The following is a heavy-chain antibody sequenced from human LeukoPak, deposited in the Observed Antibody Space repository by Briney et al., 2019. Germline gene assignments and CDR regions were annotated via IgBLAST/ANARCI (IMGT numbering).Heavy chain of an antibody. CDR1: GYSISSGYY. Sequence: SETLSLTCAVSGYSISSGYYWGWIRQPPGKGLEWIGSIYHSGGTYYNPSLKSRVTISVDTSKNQFSLKLSSVTAADTAVYYCARMAADTTIFGVVKGRYYFHYWGQGTLVTVSS. CDR3: ARMAADTTIFGVVKGRYYFHY. V-gene: IGHV4-38-2*01. CDR2: IYHSGGT. J-gene: IGHJ4*02. D-gene: IGHD3-3*01.